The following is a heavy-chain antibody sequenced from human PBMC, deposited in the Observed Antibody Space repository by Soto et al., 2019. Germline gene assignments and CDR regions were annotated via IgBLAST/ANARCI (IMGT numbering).Heavy chain of an antibody. D-gene: IGHD6-19*01. V-gene: IGHV3-30*18. Sequence: TGGSLRLSCAASGFTFSSYGMHWVRQAPGKGLEWVAVISYDGSNKYYADSVKGRFTISRDNSKNTLYLQMSSLRAEDTAVYYCVKLTLYSSGWWGDAFDIWGQGTMVTVSS. CDR2: ISYDGSNK. CDR1: GFTFSSYG. CDR3: VKLTLYSSGWWGDAFDI. J-gene: IGHJ3*02.